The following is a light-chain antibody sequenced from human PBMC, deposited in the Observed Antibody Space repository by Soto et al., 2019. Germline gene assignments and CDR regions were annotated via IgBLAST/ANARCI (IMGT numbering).Light chain of an antibody. J-gene: IGKJ4*01. Sequence: EIVLTQSPATLSVSPGERATLSCRASQSVSSNLAWYQLKPGLAPRLLIYGASTRATGIPARFSGSRSGTEFTLTISSLQSEDFAVYYCQQYNNWPLTFGGGTKVEIK. V-gene: IGKV3-15*01. CDR2: GAS. CDR1: QSVSSN. CDR3: QQYNNWPLT.